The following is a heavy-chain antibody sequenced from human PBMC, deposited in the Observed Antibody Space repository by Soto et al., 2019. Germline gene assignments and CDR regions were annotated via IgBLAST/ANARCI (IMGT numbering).Heavy chain of an antibody. V-gene: IGHV1-69*13. D-gene: IGHD5-18*01. Sequence: GASVKVSCKASGGTFSSYAISWVRQAPGQGLEWMGGIIPIFGTANYAQKFQGRVTITADESTSTAYMELSSLRSEDTAVYYCARDHVDTAMVTGYYGMDVWGQGTTVTVSS. J-gene: IGHJ6*02. CDR3: ARDHVDTAMVTGYYGMDV. CDR2: IIPIFGTA. CDR1: GGTFSSYA.